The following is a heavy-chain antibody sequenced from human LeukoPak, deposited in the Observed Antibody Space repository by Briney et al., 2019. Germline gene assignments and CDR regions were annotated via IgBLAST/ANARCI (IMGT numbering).Heavy chain of an antibody. CDR3: ARGGPHIVVVTAIQSSPSTNDY. V-gene: IGHV1-46*01. J-gene: IGHJ4*02. CDR2: INPSGGST. Sequence: ASVKVSCKASGYTFTSYYMHWVRQAPGQGLEWMGIINPSGGSTSYAQKFQGRVTMTRDTSTSTAYMELSSLRSEDTAVYYCARGGPHIVVVTAIQSSPSTNDYWGQGTLVTVSS. D-gene: IGHD2-21*02. CDR1: GYTFTSYY.